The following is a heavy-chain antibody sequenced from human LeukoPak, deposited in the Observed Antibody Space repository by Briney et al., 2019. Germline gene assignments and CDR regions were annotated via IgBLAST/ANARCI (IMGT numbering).Heavy chain of an antibody. D-gene: IGHD5-18*01. CDR2: INHSGST. J-gene: IGHJ6*03. CDR3: ARGVGYSYSYRTYYYYYMDV. Sequence: PSETLSLTCAVYGGSFSGYYWSWIRQPPGKGLEWIGEINHSGSTNYNPSLKSRVTISVDTSKNQFSLKLSSVTAADTAVYYCARGVGYSYSYRTYYYYYMDVWGKGTTATVSS. CDR1: GGSFSGYY. V-gene: IGHV4-34*01.